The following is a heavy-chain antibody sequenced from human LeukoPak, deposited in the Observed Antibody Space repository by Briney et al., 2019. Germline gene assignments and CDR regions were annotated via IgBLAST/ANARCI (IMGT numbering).Heavy chain of an antibody. V-gene: IGHV4-31*03. CDR1: GGSISSGGYY. CDR3: ARGPALNDYYGSSAGGSFDY. Sequence: PSETLSLTCTVSGGSISSGGYYWSWFRQHPGKGLEWIGYIYYSGSTYYNPSLESRVTISVDTSKNQFSLKLSSVTAADTAVYYCARGPALNDYYGSSAGGSFDYWGQGTLVTVSS. D-gene: IGHD3-22*01. CDR2: IYYSGST. J-gene: IGHJ4*02.